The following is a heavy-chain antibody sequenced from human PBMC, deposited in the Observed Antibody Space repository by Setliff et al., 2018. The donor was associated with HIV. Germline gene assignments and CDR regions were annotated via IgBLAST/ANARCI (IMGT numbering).Heavy chain of an antibody. CDR2: INRDGSNT. CDR3: AKVDTAMVNNAVFDI. J-gene: IGHJ3*02. D-gene: IGHD5-18*01. V-gene: IGHV3-74*01. CDR1: GFTFSSYW. Sequence: HPGGSLRLSCAASGFTFSSYWMHWVRQAPGKGLVWVSRINRDGSNTSYADSVKGRFSISRDNAKNSLYLQMNSLRGEDTALYYCAKVDTAMVNNAVFDIWGQGTMVTVSS.